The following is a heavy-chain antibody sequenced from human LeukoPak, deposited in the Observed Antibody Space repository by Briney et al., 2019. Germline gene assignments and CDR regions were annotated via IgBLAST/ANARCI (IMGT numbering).Heavy chain of an antibody. Sequence: AGGSLRLSCAASGFTFSSYWMHWVRQAPGKGLVSVSHINSDASSTGYADSVKGRFTISRDNAKNTLYLQMNSLRAEDTAVYYCASRNTYYYYGIDVWGQGTTVTVSS. CDR3: ASRNTYYYYGIDV. CDR2: INSDASST. CDR1: GFTFSSYW. J-gene: IGHJ6*02. V-gene: IGHV3-74*01. D-gene: IGHD1-14*01.